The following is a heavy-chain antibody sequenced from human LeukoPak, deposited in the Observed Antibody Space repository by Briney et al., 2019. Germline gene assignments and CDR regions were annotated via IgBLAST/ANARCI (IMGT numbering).Heavy chain of an antibody. D-gene: IGHD3-3*01. J-gene: IGHJ5*02. CDR1: GGSFSGYY. Sequence: SETLSLTCAVYGGSFSGYYWSWIRQPPGKGLEWIGYIYYSGSTYYNPSLKSRVTISVDKSKNQFSLKLSSVTAADTAVYYCARDYDFWSGYSNWFDPWGQGTLVTVSS. V-gene: IGHV4-34*01. CDR3: ARDYDFWSGYSNWFDP. CDR2: IYYSGST.